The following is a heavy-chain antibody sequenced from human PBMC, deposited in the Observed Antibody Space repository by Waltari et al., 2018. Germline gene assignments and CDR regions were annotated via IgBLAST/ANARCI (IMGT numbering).Heavy chain of an antibody. D-gene: IGHD6-13*01. CDR2: IIPIVGTA. J-gene: IGHJ6*02. V-gene: IGHV1-69*05. CDR1: GGTFSSYA. CDR3: ASLQQLVTYYYYGMDV. Sequence: QVQLVQSGAEVKKPGSSVKVSCKASGGTFSSYAISWVRPAPGQGLEWMGGIIPIVGTANYAQKFQGRVTITTDESTSTAYMELSSLRSEDTAVYYCASLQQLVTYYYYGMDVWGQGTTVTVSS.